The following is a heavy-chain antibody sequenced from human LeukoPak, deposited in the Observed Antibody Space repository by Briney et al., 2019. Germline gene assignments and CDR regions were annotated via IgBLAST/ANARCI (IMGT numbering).Heavy chain of an antibody. Sequence: SETLSLTCTVSGGTISSYYWSWIRQPPGKGLEWIGYIDYSGSANYNPSLKSRFTISVDTSKSQFSLRLSSVTAADTALYYCARAGGGYSYDYWGQGTLVTVSS. V-gene: IGHV4-59*01. CDR1: GGTISSYY. CDR3: ARAGGGYSYDY. CDR2: IDYSGSA. D-gene: IGHD5-18*01. J-gene: IGHJ4*02.